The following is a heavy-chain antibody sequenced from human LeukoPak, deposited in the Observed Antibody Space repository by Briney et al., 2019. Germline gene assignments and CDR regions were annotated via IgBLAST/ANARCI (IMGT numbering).Heavy chain of an antibody. CDR2: IKQDGSEK. V-gene: IGHV3-7*01. CDR3: ARASIAAAGP. Sequence: PGGSLRLSCAASGFTFSHYWMSWVRQAPGKGLEWVANIKQDGSEKYYVDSVKGRFSISRDNAQNSLYLQMNSLRAADTAVYYCARASIAAAGPWGQGTLVTVSS. CDR1: GFTFSHYW. J-gene: IGHJ5*02. D-gene: IGHD6-13*01.